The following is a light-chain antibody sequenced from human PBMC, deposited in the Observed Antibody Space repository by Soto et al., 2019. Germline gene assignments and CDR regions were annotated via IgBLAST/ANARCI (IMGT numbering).Light chain of an antibody. J-gene: IGKJ1*01. V-gene: IGKV3-20*01. Sequence: EIVLTQSPGSLSLSPGERATLSCRASQSVDRTFFAWYQKTPGQATRLLMYGVSKRATGIPDMFSGSGSVADFHLTISRLEPEDLAVYYFQPYMISVTFGQGTRLVI. CDR2: GVS. CDR3: QPYMISVT. CDR1: QSVDRTF.